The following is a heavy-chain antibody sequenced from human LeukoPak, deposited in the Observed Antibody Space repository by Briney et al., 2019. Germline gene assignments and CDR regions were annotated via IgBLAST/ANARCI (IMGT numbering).Heavy chain of an antibody. CDR3: AKVGAIAQGDYDILTGYPVELYGMDV. CDR1: GYTLTELS. D-gene: IGHD3-9*01. J-gene: IGHJ6*02. Sequence: ASVKVSCKVSGYTLTELSMHWVRQAPGKGLEWMGGFDPEDGETIYAQKFQGRVTMTEDTSTDTAYMELSSLRSEDTAVYYCAKVGAIAQGDYDILTGYPVELYGMDVWGQGTTVTVSS. V-gene: IGHV1-24*01. CDR2: FDPEDGET.